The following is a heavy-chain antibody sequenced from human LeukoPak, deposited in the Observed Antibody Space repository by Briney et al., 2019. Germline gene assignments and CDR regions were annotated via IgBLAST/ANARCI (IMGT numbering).Heavy chain of an antibody. V-gene: IGHV4-4*07. J-gene: IGHJ4*02. Sequence: SETLSLTCTVSGGSISSYYWSWIRQPAGKGLEWIGRIYTSGSTNYNPSLKSRVTMSVDTSKNQFSLKLSSVTAADTAVYYCARDQGGSGWSDFGQETDGFDYWGQGTLVTVSS. CDR3: ARDQGGSGWSDFGQETDGFDY. D-gene: IGHD6-19*01. CDR1: GGSISSYY. CDR2: IYTSGST.